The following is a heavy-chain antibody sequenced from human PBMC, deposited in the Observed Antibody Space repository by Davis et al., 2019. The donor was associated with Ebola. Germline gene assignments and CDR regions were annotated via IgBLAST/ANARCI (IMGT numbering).Heavy chain of an antibody. CDR2: IGSGADT. CDR3: AKVPYSIAARNWFDP. Sequence: GGSLRLSCAASGFTFSTYAMSWVRQAPGKGLEWVSAIGSGADTYYADSVKGRFTISRDNSKNTLYLQMNSLRAEDTAVYYCAKVPYSIAARNWFDPWGQGTLVTVSS. J-gene: IGHJ5*02. D-gene: IGHD6-6*01. CDR1: GFTFSTYA. V-gene: IGHV3-23*01.